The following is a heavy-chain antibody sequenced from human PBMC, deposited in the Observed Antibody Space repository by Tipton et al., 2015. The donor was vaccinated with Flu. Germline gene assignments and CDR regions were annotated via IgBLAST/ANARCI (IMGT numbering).Heavy chain of an antibody. Sequence: GSLRLSCAASGFTIDQNYMSWVRQAPGKGLEWVSVFYTGGRTYYADSVRGRFTISRDTSKNTLYLQMNSLRSEDSAVYYCVRSGYSYGYVDYWGQGALVTVSS. CDR2: FYTGGRT. CDR3: VRSGYSYGYVDY. J-gene: IGHJ4*02. V-gene: IGHV3-66*02. D-gene: IGHD5-18*01. CDR1: GFTIDQNY.